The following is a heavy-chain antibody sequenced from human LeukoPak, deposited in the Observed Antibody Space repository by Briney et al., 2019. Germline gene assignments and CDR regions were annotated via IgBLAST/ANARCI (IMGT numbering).Heavy chain of an antibody. V-gene: IGHV4-30-2*01. CDR2: IYHSGST. D-gene: IGHD3-10*01. CDR1: GGSISSGGYS. J-gene: IGHJ5*02. CDR3: ASYYGSGKNWFDP. Sequence: PSQTLSLTCAVSGGSISSGGYSWSWLRQPPGKGLEWIGYIYHSGSTYYNPSLKSRVTISVDRSKNQFSLKLSSVTAADTAVYYCASYYGSGKNWFDPWGQGTLVTVSS.